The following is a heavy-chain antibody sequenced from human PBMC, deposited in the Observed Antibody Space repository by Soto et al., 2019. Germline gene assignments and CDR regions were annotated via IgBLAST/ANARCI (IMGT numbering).Heavy chain of an antibody. CDR3: ARPHCSGGSCYSDDYFDP. Sequence: VGSLRLSCATSGFTFSSYGMHCVRQAAGKGLEWVAVIWYDGSNKYYADSVKGRFTISRDNSKNTLYLQMNSLRAEDTAVYYCARPHCSGGSCYSDDYFDPWGQGTLVTVSS. V-gene: IGHV3-33*01. CDR1: GFTFSSYG. CDR2: IWYDGSNK. J-gene: IGHJ4*02. D-gene: IGHD2-15*01.